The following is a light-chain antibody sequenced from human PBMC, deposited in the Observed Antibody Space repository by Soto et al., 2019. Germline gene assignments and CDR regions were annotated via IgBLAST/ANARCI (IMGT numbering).Light chain of an antibody. CDR1: QSISNH. Sequence: DIQMTQYPSTLSASVEDRVIITCRAIQSISNHLNWYQQKPGKAPKLLIFAASSLQSGVPSRFSGSGSGTDFTLTISSLQPEDFATYYCQQSYSTPRAITFGQGTRLEIK. CDR2: AAS. V-gene: IGKV1-39*01. J-gene: IGKJ5*01. CDR3: QQSYSTPRAIT.